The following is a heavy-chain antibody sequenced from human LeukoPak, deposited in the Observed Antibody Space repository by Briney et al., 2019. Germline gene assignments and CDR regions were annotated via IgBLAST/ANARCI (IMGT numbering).Heavy chain of an antibody. CDR1: GFTFSNAW. V-gene: IGHV3-15*01. Sequence: GGSLRLSCAASGFTFSNAWMSWVRQAPGKGLEWVGRIKSKTDGGTTDYAAPVKGRFTILRDDSKNTLYLQMNSLKTEDTAVYYCTTKNTMVRGVTGDYWGQGTLVTVSS. CDR2: IKSKTDGGTT. J-gene: IGHJ4*02. D-gene: IGHD3-10*01. CDR3: TTKNTMVRGVTGDY.